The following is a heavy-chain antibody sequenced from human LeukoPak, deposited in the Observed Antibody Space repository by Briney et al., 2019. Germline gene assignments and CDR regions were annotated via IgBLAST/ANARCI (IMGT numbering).Heavy chain of an antibody. J-gene: IGHJ5*02. CDR3: ARAARNWFDP. CDR1: GFTFDDYG. CDR2: INWNGGST. V-gene: IGHV3-20*01. D-gene: IGHD6-25*01. Sequence: GGSLRLSCAASGFTFDDYGMSWVRHAPGKRLEWVSGINWNGGSTGYADSVKGRFTISRDNAKNSLYLQMNSLRAEDTALYHCARAARNWFDPWGQGTLVTVSS.